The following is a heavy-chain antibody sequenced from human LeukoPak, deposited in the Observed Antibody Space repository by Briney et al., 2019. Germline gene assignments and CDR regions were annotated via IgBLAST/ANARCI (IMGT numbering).Heavy chain of an antibody. Sequence: GGSLRLSCAASGFTFSSYGMHWVRQAPGKGLEWVAVIWYDGSNKYYADSVKGRFTISRDNSKNTLYLQMNSLRAEDTAVYYCAREDSSSYYYYMDVWGKGTTVTVSS. CDR3: AREDSSSYYYYMDV. CDR1: GFTFSSYG. J-gene: IGHJ6*03. D-gene: IGHD6-13*01. CDR2: IWYDGSNK. V-gene: IGHV3-33*01.